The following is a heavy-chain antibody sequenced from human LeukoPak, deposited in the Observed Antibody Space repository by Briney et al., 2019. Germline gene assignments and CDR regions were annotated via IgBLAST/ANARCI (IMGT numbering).Heavy chain of an antibody. CDR3: AKVKGMSTTFFDY. CDR2: ISSSGENT. Sequence: GGSLRLSCAASGFIFSSYAMNWARPAPGKGLERVSGISSSGENTYYADSVKGRFTISRDNSKNTLYLQMNSLRAEDTAIYYCAKVKGMSTTFFDYWGQGTLVTVSS. CDR1: GFIFSSYA. J-gene: IGHJ4*02. V-gene: IGHV3-23*01. D-gene: IGHD3-9*01.